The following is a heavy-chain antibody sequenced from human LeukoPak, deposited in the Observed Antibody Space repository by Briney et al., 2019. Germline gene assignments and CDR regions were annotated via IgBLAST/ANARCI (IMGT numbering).Heavy chain of an antibody. CDR1: GDSISYGSYY. CDR2: IYTGGNT. J-gene: IGHJ6*03. V-gene: IGHV4-61*02. D-gene: IGHD3-3*01. Sequence: SQTLSLTCTVSGDSISYGSYYWSWIRQPPGKGLEWIGRIYTGGNTNDNPSPNSLVTITVDTSNNQFSLELSSVPAADTAVYYCARDVPILGVVSYYYYMDVWGQGTTVTVS. CDR3: ARDVPILGVVSYYYYMDV.